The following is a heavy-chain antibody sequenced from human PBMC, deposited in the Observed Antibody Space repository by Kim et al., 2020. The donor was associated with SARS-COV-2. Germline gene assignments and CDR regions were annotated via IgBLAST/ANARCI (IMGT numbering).Heavy chain of an antibody. J-gene: IGHJ5*02. Sequence: SETLSLTCTVSGDSISDSYCSWIRQPPGKGLEWIGFVYFSGTTNYNPSLKSRVTLSVDTSKNQFSLLLRSVTAADTAVYYCARGAGRFDPWGQGTLVTV. CDR3: ARGAGRFDP. D-gene: IGHD6-13*01. CDR2: VYFSGTT. CDR1: GDSISDSY. V-gene: IGHV4-59*01.